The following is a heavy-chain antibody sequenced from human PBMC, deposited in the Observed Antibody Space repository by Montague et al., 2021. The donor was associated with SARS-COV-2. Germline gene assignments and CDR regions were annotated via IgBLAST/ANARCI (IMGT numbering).Heavy chain of an antibody. CDR3: ARSGSYRSYFDY. CDR2: ISYDGSNK. V-gene: IGHV3-30*04. Sequence: SLRLSCAASGFTFSSYAMHWVRQAPGKGLEWVAVISYDGSNKYYXDSXKGRFTISRDNSKNTLYLQMNSLRAEDTAVYYCARSGSYRSYFDYWGQGTLVTVSS. J-gene: IGHJ4*02. CDR1: GFTFSSYA. D-gene: IGHD1-26*01.